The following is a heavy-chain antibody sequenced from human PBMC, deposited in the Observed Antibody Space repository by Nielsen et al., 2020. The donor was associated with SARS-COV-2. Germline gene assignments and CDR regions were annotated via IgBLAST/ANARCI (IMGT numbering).Heavy chain of an antibody. CDR3: TRRNYGSGRTDDY. V-gene: IGHV3-33*08. CDR1: GFTFTGSP. J-gene: IGHJ4*02. D-gene: IGHD3-10*01. Sequence: GESLKISCAASGFTFTGSPMHWVRQASGKGLEWVAEIWYDGSNKYYADSVKGRFTISRDNSKNTLFLQMNSLRAEDTAVYYCTRRNYGSGRTDDYWGQGTLVTVSS. CDR2: IWYDGSNK.